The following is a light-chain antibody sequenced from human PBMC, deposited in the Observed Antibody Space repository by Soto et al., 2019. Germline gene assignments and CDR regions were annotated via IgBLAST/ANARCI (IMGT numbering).Light chain of an antibody. CDR2: DAS. Sequence: ETVLTQSPATLSXXXXXXXXXXXMASQSVRRYLAWYQQKPGQAPRLLIYDASTRATGIPARFSGSGSETDFTLTITSLEPEDFAVYYCQQRNNWPPITFGQGTRLEIK. V-gene: IGKV3-11*01. J-gene: IGKJ5*01. CDR1: QSVRRY. CDR3: QQRNNWPPIT.